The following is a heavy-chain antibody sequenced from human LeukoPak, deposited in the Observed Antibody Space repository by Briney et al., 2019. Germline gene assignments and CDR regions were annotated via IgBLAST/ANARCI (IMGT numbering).Heavy chain of an antibody. Sequence: GGSLRLSCAASGFTFSSYGMHWVRQAPGKGLEWVAFIRYDGSNKYYADSVKGRFTISRDNSKNALYLQMNSLRAEDTAVYYCAKVAAAVKRHYYYYMDVWGKGTAVTVSS. CDR1: GFTFSSYG. J-gene: IGHJ6*03. CDR3: AKVAAAVKRHYYYYMDV. V-gene: IGHV3-30*02. CDR2: IRYDGSNK. D-gene: IGHD6-13*01.